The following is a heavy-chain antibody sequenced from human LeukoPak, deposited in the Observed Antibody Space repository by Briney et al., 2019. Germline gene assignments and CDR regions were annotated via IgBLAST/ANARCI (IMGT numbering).Heavy chain of an antibody. D-gene: IGHD3-10*01. Sequence: PSETLSLTCAVSGYSISSGYYWGWIRQPPGKGLEWIGSIYHSGSTYYTPSLKGRVTISVDTSKNQFSLKLSSVTAADTAVYYCARAPFGDAFDIWGQGTMVTVSS. CDR1: GYSISSGYY. CDR3: ARAPFGDAFDI. CDR2: IYHSGST. J-gene: IGHJ3*02. V-gene: IGHV4-38-2*01.